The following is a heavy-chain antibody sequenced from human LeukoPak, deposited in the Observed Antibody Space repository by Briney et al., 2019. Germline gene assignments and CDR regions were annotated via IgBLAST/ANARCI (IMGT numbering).Heavy chain of an antibody. CDR2: IYSGDSDT. D-gene: IGHD6-13*01. J-gene: IGHJ6*02. CDR1: GYSFTDYW. Sequence: GESLKISCKGSGYSFTDYWIAWVRQMPGKGLEWMGMIYSGDSDTRYSPSFQGQVTISADKSISTAYLQWSSLKASDTAMYYCATLLIAAAGANYYYNGMDVWGQGTTVTVSS. CDR3: ATLLIAAAGANYYYNGMDV. V-gene: IGHV5-51*01.